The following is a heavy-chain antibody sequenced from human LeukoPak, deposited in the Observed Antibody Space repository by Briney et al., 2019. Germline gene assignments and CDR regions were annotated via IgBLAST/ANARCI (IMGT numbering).Heavy chain of an antibody. CDR3: AKALKVSGSYYDY. CDR2: ISWNSGSI. Sequence: GGSLRLSCAASGFTFSSYAMSWVRQAPGKGLEWVSGISWNSGSIGYADSVKGRFTISRDNAKNSLYLQMNSLRAEDTALYYCAKALKVSGSYYDYWGQGTLVTVSS. CDR1: GFTFSSYA. J-gene: IGHJ4*02. D-gene: IGHD3-10*01. V-gene: IGHV3-9*01.